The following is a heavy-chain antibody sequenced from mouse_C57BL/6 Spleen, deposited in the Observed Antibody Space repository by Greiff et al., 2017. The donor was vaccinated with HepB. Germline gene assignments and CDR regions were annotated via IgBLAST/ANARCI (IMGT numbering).Heavy chain of an antibody. Sequence: EVQLQQSGPELVKPGASVKISCKASGYTFTDYYMNWVKQSHGKSLEWIGDINPNNGGTSYNQKFKGKATLTVDKSSSTAYMELRSLTSEDSAVYYCASKDDYDEGAWFAYWGQGTLVTVSA. CDR2: INPNNGGT. D-gene: IGHD2-4*01. J-gene: IGHJ3*01. CDR3: ASKDDYDEGAWFAY. CDR1: GYTFTDYY. V-gene: IGHV1-26*01.